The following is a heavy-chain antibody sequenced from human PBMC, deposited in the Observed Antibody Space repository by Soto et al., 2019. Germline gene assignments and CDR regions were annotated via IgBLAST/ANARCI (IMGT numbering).Heavy chain of an antibody. CDR1: GYTFSSYW. Sequence: GESLKISCKGSGYTFSSYWVAWVRQMPGKGLEWMGSIYPGDSDTKYSPSFRGQVTISADKSIRTAYLQWSSLKASDTAMYYCARPDPYGMDVWGQGTTVTVSS. J-gene: IGHJ6*02. CDR3: ARPDPYGMDV. CDR2: IYPGDSDT. V-gene: IGHV5-51*01.